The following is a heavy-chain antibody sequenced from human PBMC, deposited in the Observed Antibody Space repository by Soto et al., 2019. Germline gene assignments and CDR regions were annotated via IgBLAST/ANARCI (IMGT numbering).Heavy chain of an antibody. CDR2: ISGSGDST. D-gene: IGHD7-27*01. Sequence: EVHLLASGGDLVEPGGSLRLSCAASEFTFSSYAMSWVRQAPGKGLEWVATISGSGDSTYYAGSVKGRFTISRDNSENMLFLQMNRVSAGDTAIYYCAKDLGLTSPYYGMDVRGQGTTVSVSS. V-gene: IGHV3-23*01. J-gene: IGHJ6*02. CDR1: EFTFSSYA. CDR3: AKDLGLTSPYYGMDV.